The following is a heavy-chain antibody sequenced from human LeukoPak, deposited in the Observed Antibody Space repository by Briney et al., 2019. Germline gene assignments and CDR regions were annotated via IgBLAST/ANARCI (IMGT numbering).Heavy chain of an antibody. Sequence: GGSLRLSCGASGFTFSRYSMSWVRQAPGKGLEWVSSFSPSTGYIYYADSVKGRFTISRDNSKNTLYLQMNSLRAEDTAVYYCAKLSGSGNMDVWGQGTTVTVSS. CDR1: GFTFSRYS. D-gene: IGHD3-10*01. CDR3: AKLSGSGNMDV. CDR2: FSPSTGYI. J-gene: IGHJ6*02. V-gene: IGHV3-21*04.